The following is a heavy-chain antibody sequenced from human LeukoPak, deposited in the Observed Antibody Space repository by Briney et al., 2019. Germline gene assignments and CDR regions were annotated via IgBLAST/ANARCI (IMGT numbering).Heavy chain of an antibody. Sequence: SETLSLTCAVYGGSFSGYYWSWIRPPPGKGLEWVGEINHSGSTNYNPSLKSRVTISVDTSKNQFSLKLSSVTAADTAVYYCARARPNRYYYDSSGYYYDYWGQGTLVTVSS. CDR2: INHSGST. V-gene: IGHV4-34*01. J-gene: IGHJ4*02. D-gene: IGHD3-22*01. CDR1: GGSFSGYY. CDR3: ARARPNRYYYDSSGYYYDY.